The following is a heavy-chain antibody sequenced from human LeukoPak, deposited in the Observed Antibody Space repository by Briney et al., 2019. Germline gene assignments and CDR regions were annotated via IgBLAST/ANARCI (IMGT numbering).Heavy chain of an antibody. J-gene: IGHJ6*02. CDR3: AKDRKGTSYYYYYGMDV. D-gene: IGHD1-14*01. CDR2: ISYDGSNK. CDR1: GFTFSSYG. V-gene: IGHV3-30*18. Sequence: PEGSLRLSCAASGFTFSSYGMHWVRQAPGKGLEWVAVISYDGSNKYYADSVKGRFTISRDNSKNTLYLQMNSLRAEDTAVYYCAKDRKGTSYYYYYGMDVWGQGTTVTVSS.